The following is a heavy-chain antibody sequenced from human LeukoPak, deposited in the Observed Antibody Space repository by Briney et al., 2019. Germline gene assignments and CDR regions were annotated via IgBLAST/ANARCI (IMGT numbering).Heavy chain of an antibody. CDR1: GFTFSTYA. J-gene: IGHJ4*02. CDR2: IGATGGTT. V-gene: IGHV3-23*01. Sequence: GGSLRLSCAASGFTFSTYAMSWVRQAPGKGLEWVSVIGATGGTTYYADSVKGRFTISRDNSKNTLYLQMNSLRAEDTAVYYCANLGRSVVYYGSDWGQGTLVTVSS. CDR3: ANLGRSVVYYGSD. D-gene: IGHD3-10*01.